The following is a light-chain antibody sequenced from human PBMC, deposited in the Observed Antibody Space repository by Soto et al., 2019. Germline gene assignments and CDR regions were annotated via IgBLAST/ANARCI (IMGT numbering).Light chain of an antibody. CDR2: EAS. CDR1: QSVSSY. J-gene: IGKJ4*01. Sequence: EIVLTQSPATLSLSPGERATLSCRASQSVSSYLAWYQQKPGQAPRLLIYEASNRATDIPARFSGSGSGTDFTLTTTSLELEEYAIYCCQQRRRWPELTFGGGTTVEIK. CDR3: QQRRRWPELT. V-gene: IGKV3-11*01.